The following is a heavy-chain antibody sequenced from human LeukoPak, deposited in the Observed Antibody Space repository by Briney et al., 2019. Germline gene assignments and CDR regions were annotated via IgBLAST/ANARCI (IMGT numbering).Heavy chain of an antibody. J-gene: IGHJ5*02. V-gene: IGHV1-2*04. D-gene: IGHD3-9*01. CDR1: GYTFTGYY. CDR3: ARAYYDILTGLYNWFDP. Sequence: ASVKVSCKASGYTFTGYYMHWVRQAPGQGLEWMGCINPNSGGTNYAQKFQGWVTMTRDTSISTAYMELSRLRSDDTAVYYCARAYYDILTGLYNWFDPWGQGTLVTVSS. CDR2: INPNSGGT.